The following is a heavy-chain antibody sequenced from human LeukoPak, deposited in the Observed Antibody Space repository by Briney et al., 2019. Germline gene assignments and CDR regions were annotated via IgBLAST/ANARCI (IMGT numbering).Heavy chain of an antibody. CDR1: GGSISSSSYY. Sequence: SETLSLTCTVSGGSISSSSYYWGWIRQPPGKGLEWIGSIYYSGSTYYNPSLKSQVTISVDTSKNQFSLKLSSVTAADTAVYYCARPYYDSSGYYSGYAFDIWGQGTMVTVSS. CDR2: IYYSGST. CDR3: ARPYYDSSGYYSGYAFDI. D-gene: IGHD3-22*01. V-gene: IGHV4-39*01. J-gene: IGHJ3*02.